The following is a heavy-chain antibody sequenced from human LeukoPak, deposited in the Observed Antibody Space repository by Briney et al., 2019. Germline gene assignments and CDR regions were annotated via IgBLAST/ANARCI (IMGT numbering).Heavy chain of an antibody. D-gene: IGHD1-26*01. J-gene: IGHJ4*02. Sequence: SETLSLTCTVSGGSISSYYWSWIRQPPGKGLEWIGYIYYSGSTNYNPSLKSRVTISVDTSKNQFSLKLSSVTAAVTAVYYCASWGGYSGSYGGFGYWGQGTLVTVSS. CDR1: GGSISSYY. CDR2: IYYSGST. CDR3: ASWGGYSGSYGGFGY. V-gene: IGHV4-59*08.